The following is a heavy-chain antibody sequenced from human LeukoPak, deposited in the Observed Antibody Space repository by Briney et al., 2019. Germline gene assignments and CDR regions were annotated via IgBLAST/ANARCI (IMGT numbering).Heavy chain of an antibody. CDR1: GFNFNDAA. CDR3: AKDIQLST. D-gene: IGHD5-24*01. CDR2: IASSGRNT. Sequence: GGSLRLSCAASGFNFNDAAMTWVRQAPGKGLEWVSLIASSGRNTYYTDSVRGRFTISRDNSKNTLSLQMNSLRVEDTAMYYCAKDIQLSTWGLGTMVTVSS. J-gene: IGHJ3*01. V-gene: IGHV3-23*01.